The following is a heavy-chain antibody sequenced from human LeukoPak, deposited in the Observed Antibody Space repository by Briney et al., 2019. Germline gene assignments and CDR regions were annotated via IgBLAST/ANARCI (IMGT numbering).Heavy chain of an antibody. V-gene: IGHV4-4*07. Sequence: PSETLSLTCTVSGGSISSYYWSWIRQPAGKGLEWIGRIYTSGSTNYNPSLKSRVTMSVDTSKNQFSLKLSSVTAADTAVYYCARGSQQPYYYYYYMDVWGKGTTVTVSS. CDR3: ARGSQQPYYYYYYMDV. CDR1: GGSISSYY. J-gene: IGHJ6*03. D-gene: IGHD6-13*01. CDR2: IYTSGST.